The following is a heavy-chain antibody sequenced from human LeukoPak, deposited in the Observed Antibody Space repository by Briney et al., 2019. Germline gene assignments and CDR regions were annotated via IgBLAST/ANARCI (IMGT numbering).Heavy chain of an antibody. Sequence: SETLSLTCTVSGGSISSYYWSWIRQPPGKGLEWIGHIYYSGSTNYNPSLKSRVTISVDTSKNQFSLKLSSVTAADTAVYYCARSENLYGYYYDSSGYYDYWGQGTLVTVSS. CDR2: IYYSGST. D-gene: IGHD3-22*01. J-gene: IGHJ4*02. V-gene: IGHV4-59*01. CDR1: GGSISSYY. CDR3: ARSENLYGYYYDSSGYYDY.